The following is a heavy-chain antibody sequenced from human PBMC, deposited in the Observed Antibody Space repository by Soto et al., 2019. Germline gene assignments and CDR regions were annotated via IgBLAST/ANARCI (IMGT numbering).Heavy chain of an antibody. V-gene: IGHV4-39*01. CDR2: SYYSGST. CDR3: ARQLRDGYTGY. J-gene: IGHJ4*02. CDR1: GGSISSSSYY. Sequence: QLQLQESVPGLVKPSETLSLTCTVSGGSISSSSYYWGWIRQPPGKGLEWIGSSYYSGSTYYYPSLKSGVTIPVDTSNNQFSLTLSSVTAADTAVYYCARQLRDGYTGYWGEGTLVTVSS. D-gene: IGHD5-12*01.